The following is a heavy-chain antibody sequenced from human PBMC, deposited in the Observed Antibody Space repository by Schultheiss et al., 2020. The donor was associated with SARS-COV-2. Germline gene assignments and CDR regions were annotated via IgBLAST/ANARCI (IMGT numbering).Heavy chain of an antibody. Sequence: SETLSLTCTVSGGSISSYYWSWIRQPPGKGLEWIGSIYYSGSTNYNPSLKSRVTISVDTSKNQFSLKLSSVTAADTAVYYCASRRSQTYYYDSSGYYYAPYYYYGMDVWGQGTTVTVSS. J-gene: IGHJ6*02. D-gene: IGHD3-22*01. CDR1: GGSISSYY. CDR3: ASRRSQTYYYDSSGYYYAPYYYYGMDV. CDR2: IYYSGST. V-gene: IGHV4-59*08.